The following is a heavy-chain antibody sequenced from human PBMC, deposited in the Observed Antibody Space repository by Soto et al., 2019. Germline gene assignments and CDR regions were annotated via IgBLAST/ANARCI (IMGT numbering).Heavy chain of an antibody. D-gene: IGHD6-13*01. Sequence: HPGGSLRLSCAVSGFTFSNYGMHWVRQAPGKGLEWVAVIWNDGSNKYYADSVKGRFTISRDNSKNTLYLQMNSLRAEDTAVYYCARDRTYSSWYSPEFDYWGQGTLVTVS. CDR1: GFTFSNYG. J-gene: IGHJ4*02. V-gene: IGHV3-33*01. CDR2: IWNDGSNK. CDR3: ARDRTYSSWYSPEFDY.